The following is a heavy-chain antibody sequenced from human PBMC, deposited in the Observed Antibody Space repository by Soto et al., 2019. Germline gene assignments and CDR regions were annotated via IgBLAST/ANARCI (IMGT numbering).Heavy chain of an antibody. D-gene: IGHD3-10*01. J-gene: IGHJ5*02. CDR2: MNPNSGNT. V-gene: IGHV1-8*01. CDR3: ARGGSLQWFWGSWFDP. CDR1: GYTFTSYD. Sequence: QVQLVQSGAEVKKPGASVKVSCKASGYTFTSYDINWVRQATGQGLEWMGWMNPNSGNTGYAQKFQGRVTITRNTSISTAYMELSSLRSEDTAVYYCARGGSLQWFWGSWFDPWGQGTLVTVSS.